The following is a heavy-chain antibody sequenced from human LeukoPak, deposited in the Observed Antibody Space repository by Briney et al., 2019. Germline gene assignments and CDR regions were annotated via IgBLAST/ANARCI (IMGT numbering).Heavy chain of an antibody. CDR3: ARTYYYDSSGYPKYYFDY. J-gene: IGHJ4*02. Sequence: GGSLRLSCAASGFTFGSYWMHWVRQAPGKGLVWVSRIKSDGSNTNYADSVKGRFTISRDNAKNTLHLQMNSLRAEDTAVYYCARTYYYDSSGYPKYYFDYWGQGTLVTVSS. V-gene: IGHV3-74*01. CDR2: IKSDGSNT. CDR1: GFTFGSYW. D-gene: IGHD3-22*01.